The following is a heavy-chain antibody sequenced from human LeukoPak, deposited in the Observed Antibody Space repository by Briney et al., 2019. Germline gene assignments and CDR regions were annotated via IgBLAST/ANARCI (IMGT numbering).Heavy chain of an antibody. Sequence: ASVKVSCKASGYTFTGYYMHWVRQAPGQGLEWMGWINPNSGGTNYAQKFQGRVTMTRDTSISTAYMELSRLRSDDTAVYYCARHWATAAAGTGNYYYYGMDVWGQGTTVTVSS. D-gene: IGHD6-13*01. CDR3: ARHWATAAAGTGNYYYYGMDV. CDR2: INPNSGGT. V-gene: IGHV1-2*02. J-gene: IGHJ6*02. CDR1: GYTFTGYY.